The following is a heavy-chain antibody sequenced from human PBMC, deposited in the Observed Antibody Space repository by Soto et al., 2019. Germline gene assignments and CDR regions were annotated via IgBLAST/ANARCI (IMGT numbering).Heavy chain of an antibody. V-gene: IGHV3-66*01. Sequence: GGSLRLSCAASGFTVSSIYMSWVRQAPGKGLEWVSVIYSGGSTYYADSVKGRFTISRDNSKNTLYLQMNSLRAEDTAVYYCARVDVDIVFYYYYYGMDVWGQGTTVTVSS. CDR2: IYSGGST. J-gene: IGHJ6*02. CDR1: GFTVSSIY. CDR3: ARVDVDIVFYYYYYGMDV. D-gene: IGHD5-12*01.